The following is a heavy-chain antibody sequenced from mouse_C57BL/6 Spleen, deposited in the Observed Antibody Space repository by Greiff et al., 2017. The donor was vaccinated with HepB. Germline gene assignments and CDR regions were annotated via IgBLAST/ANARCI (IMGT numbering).Heavy chain of an antibody. CDR2: ISYDGSN. Sequence: EVQLVESGPGLVKPSQSLSLTCSVTGYSITSGYYWNWIRQFPGNKLEWMGYISYDGSNNYNPSLKNRISITRDTSKNQFFLKLNSVTTEDTATYYCARDLVTTERGGFAYWGQGTLVTVSA. J-gene: IGHJ3*01. D-gene: IGHD1-1*01. V-gene: IGHV3-6*01. CDR1: GYSITSGYY. CDR3: ARDLVTTERGGFAY.